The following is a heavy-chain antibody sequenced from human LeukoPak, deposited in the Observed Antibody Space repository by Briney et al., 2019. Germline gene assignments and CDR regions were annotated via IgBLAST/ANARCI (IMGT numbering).Heavy chain of an antibody. Sequence: GGSLRLSCAASGFSFSTYNMNWVRQAPGKGLEWVASMSTGGTYIQYADSVKDRFTISRDDGKNSLHLQMNSLRAEDTAISYCARCFQDASGYQLSLDTWGRGTLVTVSS. CDR2: MSTGGTYI. CDR1: GFSFSTYN. CDR3: ARCFQDASGYQLSLDT. J-gene: IGHJ5*02. V-gene: IGHV3-21*01. D-gene: IGHD3-22*01.